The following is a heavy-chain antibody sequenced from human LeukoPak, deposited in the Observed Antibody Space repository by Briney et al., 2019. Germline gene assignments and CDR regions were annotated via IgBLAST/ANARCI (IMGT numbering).Heavy chain of an antibody. CDR2: VYYTGST. V-gene: IGHV4-59*08. Sequence: SSETLSLTCTVSGGSTSSYFWSWIRQPPGKGLEWIGYVYYTGSTNYSPSLKTRVTISIDTSENQFSLRLSSVTAADTAVYYCARTMVRGVSPYGMDVWGQGTTVTVSS. D-gene: IGHD3-10*01. J-gene: IGHJ6*02. CDR3: ARTMVRGVSPYGMDV. CDR1: GGSTSSYF.